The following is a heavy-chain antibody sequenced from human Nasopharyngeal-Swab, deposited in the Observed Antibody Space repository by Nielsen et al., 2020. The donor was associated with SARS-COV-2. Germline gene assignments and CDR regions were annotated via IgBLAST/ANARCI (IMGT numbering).Heavy chain of an antibody. J-gene: IGHJ3*02. CDR1: GYTFTGSY. V-gene: IGHV1-2*04. CDR3: ARGGVVRGEPDAFDI. D-gene: IGHD3-10*01. Sequence: ASVKVSCKASGYTFTGSYMHWVRQAPGQGLEWMGWINPNSGGTNYAQKFQGWVTMTRDTSISTAYMELSRLRSDDTAVYYCARGGVVRGEPDAFDIWGQGTMVTVSS. CDR2: INPNSGGT.